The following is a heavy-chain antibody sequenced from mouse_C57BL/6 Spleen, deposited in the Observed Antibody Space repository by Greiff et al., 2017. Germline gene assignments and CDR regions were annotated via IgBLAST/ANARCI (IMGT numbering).Heavy chain of an antibody. CDR1: GYAFTNYL. CDR2: INPGSGGT. V-gene: IGHV1-54*01. CDR3: ARKRSNYAMDY. J-gene: IGHJ4*01. D-gene: IGHD5-1*01. Sequence: QVQLQQSGAELVRPGTSVTVSCKASGYAFTNYLIEWVKQRPGQGLEWIGVINPGSGGTNYNEKFKGKATLTADKSSSTAYMQLSSLTSEDSAVYFCARKRSNYAMDYWGQGTSVTVSS.